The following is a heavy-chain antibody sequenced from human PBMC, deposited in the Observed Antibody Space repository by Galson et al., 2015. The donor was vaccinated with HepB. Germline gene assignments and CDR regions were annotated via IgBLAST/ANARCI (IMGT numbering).Heavy chain of an antibody. CDR1: GASISSNSYY. D-gene: IGHD6-19*01. CDR2: IDHSGST. CDR3: ARRIAVAGDPFDY. J-gene: IGHJ4*02. Sequence: ETLSLTCTVSGASISSNSYYWGWIRQPPGKGLEWIGNIDHSGSTYYNPSLKSRVTISLDKSKNHLSLKLNSVTAADTAVYYCARRIAVAGDPFDYWGQGTLVTVSS. V-gene: IGHV4-39*02.